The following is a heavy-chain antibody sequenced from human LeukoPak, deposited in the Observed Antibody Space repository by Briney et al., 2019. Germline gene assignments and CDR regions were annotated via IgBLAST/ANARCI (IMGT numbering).Heavy chain of an antibody. V-gene: IGHV1-2*02. Sequence: GASVKVSCKASGYTFTGYYMHWVRQAPGQGLEWMGWINPNSGGTNYAQKFQGRVTMTRDTSISTAYLQWSSLKASDTAMYYCARCGGDCYEYYFDYWGQGALVTVSS. CDR2: INPNSGGT. CDR1: GYTFTGYY. D-gene: IGHD2-21*02. CDR3: ARCGGDCYEYYFDY. J-gene: IGHJ4*02.